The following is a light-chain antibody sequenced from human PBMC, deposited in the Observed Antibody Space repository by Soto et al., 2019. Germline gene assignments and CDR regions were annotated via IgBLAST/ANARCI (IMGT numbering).Light chain of an antibody. CDR1: TGAVTTGHY. Sequence: QAVVTQEPSLTVSPGGTVTLTCGSNTGAVTTGHYPYWFQQKPGQAPRTLIYDTNNKHSWTPARFSGSLLGGKAALTLSGAQPEDEADYYCLLSYRGVGVFSGGIKVTVL. CDR2: DTN. CDR3: LLSYRGVGV. J-gene: IGLJ2*01. V-gene: IGLV7-46*01.